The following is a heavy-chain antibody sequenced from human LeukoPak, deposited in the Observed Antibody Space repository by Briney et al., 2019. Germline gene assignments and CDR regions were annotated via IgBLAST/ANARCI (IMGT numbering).Heavy chain of an antibody. V-gene: IGHV4-38-2*02. CDR2: ISHSGST. CDR3: ARHSSGWYEVDY. Sequence: SETLSLTCTVSGYSISSGYYWGWIRQPPGKGLEWIGSISHSGSTYYNPSLKSRVTISVDTSKNQFSLKLNSVTAADTAVYYCARHSSGWYEVDYWGQGTLVTVSS. D-gene: IGHD6-19*01. CDR1: GYSISSGYY. J-gene: IGHJ4*02.